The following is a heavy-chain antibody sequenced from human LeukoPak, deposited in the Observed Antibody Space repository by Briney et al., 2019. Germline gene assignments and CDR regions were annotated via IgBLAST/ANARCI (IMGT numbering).Heavy chain of an antibody. J-gene: IGHJ5*02. CDR3: ARSQNWFDP. CDR2: IYHSGST. V-gene: IGHV4-38-2*02. CDR1: GYSISSGYY. Sequence: SETLSLTCTVSGYSISSGYYWGWIRQPPGKGLEWIGSIYHSGSTYYNPSLKSRVTISVDTSKNQFSLKLSSVTAADTAVYYCARSQNWFDPWGQGTLVTVSS.